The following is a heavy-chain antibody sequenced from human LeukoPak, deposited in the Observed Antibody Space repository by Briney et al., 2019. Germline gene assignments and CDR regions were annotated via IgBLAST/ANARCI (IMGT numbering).Heavy chain of an antibody. CDR2: IRQDESEK. J-gene: IGHJ4*02. D-gene: IGHD2-15*01. Sequence: GGSLRLSCAASGFTFSNYWMSWVRQAPGKGLEWVANIRQDESEKFYVDSVKGRFSISRDNAGNSLYPQMNSLRVEDTAVYYCARGGSFSSLYGISWDYWGQGALVTVSS. V-gene: IGHV3-7*01. CDR3: ARGGSFSSLYGISWDY. CDR1: GFTFSNYW.